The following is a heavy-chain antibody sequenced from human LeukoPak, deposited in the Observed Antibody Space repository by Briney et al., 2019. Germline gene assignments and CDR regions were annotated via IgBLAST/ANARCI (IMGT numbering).Heavy chain of an antibody. Sequence: GGSLRLSCAASGFTFSSYAMSWVRQAPGKGLEWVSAISGSGGSTYYADSVKGRFTISRDNSKNTLYLQMNSLGAEDTAVYYCAKDQYVIVVVPNYYYGMDVWGQGTTVTVSS. J-gene: IGHJ6*02. CDR2: ISGSGGST. V-gene: IGHV3-23*01. CDR3: AKDQYVIVVVPNYYYGMDV. CDR1: GFTFSSYA. D-gene: IGHD3-22*01.